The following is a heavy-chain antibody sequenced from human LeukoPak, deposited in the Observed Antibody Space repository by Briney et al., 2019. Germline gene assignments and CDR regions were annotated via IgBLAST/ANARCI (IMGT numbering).Heavy chain of an antibody. V-gene: IGHV4-59*08. Sequence: PSETLSLTCTVSGGSISSYYWSWIRRPPGKGLEWIGYIYYSGSTNYNPSLKSRVTISVDTSKNQFSLKLSSVTAADTAVYYCARHIMITFGGVRNHYYFDYWGQGTLVTVSS. CDR1: GGSISSYY. D-gene: IGHD3-16*01. CDR3: ARHIMITFGGVRNHYYFDY. J-gene: IGHJ4*02. CDR2: IYYSGST.